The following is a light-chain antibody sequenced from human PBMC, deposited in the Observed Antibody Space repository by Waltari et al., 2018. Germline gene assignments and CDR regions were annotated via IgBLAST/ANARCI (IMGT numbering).Light chain of an antibody. CDR1: QSISDW. V-gene: IGKV1-5*03. J-gene: IGKJ1*01. CDR3: QHYDGFPWT. Sequence: DIQMTQSPSTLSASVGDRVTITRRASQSISDWLAWYQQKPGKAPKPLIYKASDLESGVPSSFSGSGSGTEFTLTISSLQPDDFATYYCQHYDGFPWTFGQGTEVESK. CDR2: KAS.